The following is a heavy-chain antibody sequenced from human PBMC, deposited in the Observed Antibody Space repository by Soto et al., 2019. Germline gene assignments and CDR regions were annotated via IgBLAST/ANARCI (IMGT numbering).Heavy chain of an antibody. Sequence: GESLKISCKASGYSFTTYWIGWVRQMPGKGLEWMGIIYPGDSDTRYSPSFQGQVTISADESISTAYLQWSSLKASDSAMFYCAREDIAGNSVDFWGQGTLVTVSS. J-gene: IGHJ4*02. D-gene: IGHD6-13*01. CDR3: AREDIAGNSVDF. CDR1: GYSFTTYW. CDR2: IYPGDSDT. V-gene: IGHV5-51*01.